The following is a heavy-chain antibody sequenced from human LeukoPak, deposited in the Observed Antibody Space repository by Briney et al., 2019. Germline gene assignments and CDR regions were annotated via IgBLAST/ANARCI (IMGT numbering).Heavy chain of an antibody. CDR1: GFTFSSYE. CDR2: ISSSGSTI. D-gene: IGHD1-1*01. J-gene: IGHJ4*02. CDR3: ATTRWTSERGGFDY. V-gene: IGHV3-48*03. Sequence: PGGSLRLSCAASGFTFSSYEMNWVRQAPGKGLEWVSYISSSGSTIYYADSVKGRFTISRDNAKNSLYLQMNSLRAEDTAVYYCATTRWTSERGGFDYWGQGTLVTVSS.